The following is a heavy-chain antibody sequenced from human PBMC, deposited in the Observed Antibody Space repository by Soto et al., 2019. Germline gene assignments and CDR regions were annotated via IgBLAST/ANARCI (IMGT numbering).Heavy chain of an antibody. Sequence: EVQLLESGGGLVQPGGYLRLYCAASGFSLSSYAMSWVRQAPGKGLEWVSGISGSGGTTYYADSVKGRFTISRDNSKKTLYLQMNSLIAEDTAAYYCAKTRGDFWSGYYSMGGSDYWGQGTLVTVSS. D-gene: IGHD3-3*01. J-gene: IGHJ4*02. V-gene: IGHV3-23*01. CDR3: AKTRGDFWSGYYSMGGSDY. CDR2: ISGSGGTT. CDR1: GFSLSSYA.